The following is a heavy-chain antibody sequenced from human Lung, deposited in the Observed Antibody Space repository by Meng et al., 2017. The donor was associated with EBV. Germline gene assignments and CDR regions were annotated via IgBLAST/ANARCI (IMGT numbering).Heavy chain of an antibody. CDR3: ARGDYIWGSFPDY. V-gene: IGHV3-74*02. D-gene: IGHD3-16*01. CDR2: INIDGSST. Sequence: EVQLVESGGGLIKPXGSLILSCAASGFTFSSYWMHWVRQVPGKGLVWVSRINIDGSSTNYADSVKGRFTISRDNAKNTLYLQMNSLRAEDTAVYYCARGDYIWGSFPDYWGQGTLVTVAS. J-gene: IGHJ4*02. CDR1: GFTFSSYW.